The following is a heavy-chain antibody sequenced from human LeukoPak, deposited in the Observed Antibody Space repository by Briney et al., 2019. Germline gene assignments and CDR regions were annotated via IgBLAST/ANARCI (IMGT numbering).Heavy chain of an antibody. D-gene: IGHD3-9*01. CDR2: IWYDGSNK. Sequence: GGSLRLSCAASGFTFSSYGMHWVRQAPGKGLEWVAVIWYDGSNKYYADSVKGRFTISRDNSKNTLYLQMNSLRAEDTAVYYCARGGNYDILTEPIDYWGQGTLVTVSS. CDR3: ARGGNYDILTEPIDY. CDR1: GFTFSSYG. V-gene: IGHV3-33*01. J-gene: IGHJ4*02.